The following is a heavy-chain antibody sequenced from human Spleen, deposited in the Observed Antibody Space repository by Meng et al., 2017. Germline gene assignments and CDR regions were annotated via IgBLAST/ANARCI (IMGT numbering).Heavy chain of an antibody. CDR1: GDTFSSNA. V-gene: IGHV1-69*11. CDR3: TRGEYCSGRSCYSVSYY. D-gene: IGHD2-15*01. Sequence: SVKVSCKASGDTFSSNAINWVRQAPGQGLEWMGTIIPIMGTGHYARKFLDRVTITADETTGTTYMELSSLRSEDTALYYCTRGEYCSGRSCYSVSYYWGQGTLVTVSS. J-gene: IGHJ4*02. CDR2: IIPIMGTG.